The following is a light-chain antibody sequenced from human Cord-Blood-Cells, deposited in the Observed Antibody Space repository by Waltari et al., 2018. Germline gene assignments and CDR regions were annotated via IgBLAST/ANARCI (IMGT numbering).Light chain of an antibody. CDR1: QGVLYSSNNKNY. CDR2: WAS. CDR3: QQYYSTPLT. Sequence: DIVMTQSPDSLAVSLGERATINCKSSQGVLYSSNNKNYLAWYQHKPGQPPKLLIYWASTRESGVPDRFSGSGSGTDFTLTISSLQAEDVAVYYCQQYYSTPLTFGGGTKVEIK. J-gene: IGKJ4*01. V-gene: IGKV4-1*01.